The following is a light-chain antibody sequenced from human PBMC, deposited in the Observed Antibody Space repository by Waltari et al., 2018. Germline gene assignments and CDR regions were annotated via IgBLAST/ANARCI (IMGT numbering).Light chain of an antibody. CDR1: SSDVGAYNY. V-gene: IGLV2-14*01. CDR3: SSYTSSSTLDVV. Sequence: QSALTQPASVSGSPGQSITISCTGTSSDVGAYNYVSWYQQHPGKAPKLMIYDVSNRPSGVSNRFSGPKSGNTASLTLSGLQAEDEADYYCSSYTSSSTLDVVFGGGTKLTVL. CDR2: DVS. J-gene: IGLJ2*01.